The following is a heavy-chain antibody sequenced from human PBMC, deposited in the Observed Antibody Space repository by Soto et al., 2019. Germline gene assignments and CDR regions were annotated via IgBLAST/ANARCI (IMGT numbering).Heavy chain of an antibody. D-gene: IGHD2-15*01. J-gene: IGHJ4*02. CDR1: GGSISSGDYY. Sequence: QLQLQESGPGLVNPSETLSLTCTVSGGSISSGDYYWAWLRQPPGKWLEWIGSISYSGRTHYNPSLRSRATISVDTSKNQFSLKLNSVTAADTAVYYCARGVGKAGDYWGQGTLVTVSS. CDR2: ISYSGRT. CDR3: ARGVGKAGDY. V-gene: IGHV4-39*01.